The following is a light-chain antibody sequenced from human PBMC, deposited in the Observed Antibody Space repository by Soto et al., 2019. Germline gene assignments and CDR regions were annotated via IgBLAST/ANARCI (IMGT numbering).Light chain of an antibody. Sequence: IVMTQSPATLSVSPGVRDTLACRASQSVSSNLAWYQQKPGQPPRLVTYGSSTRATGVPARFSGSGSGTEFTLAISSRQSEDFGVYYCQQYNDWPPITFGQGTRREIK. J-gene: IGKJ5*01. V-gene: IGKV3-15*01. CDR1: QSVSSN. CDR3: QQYNDWPPIT. CDR2: GSS.